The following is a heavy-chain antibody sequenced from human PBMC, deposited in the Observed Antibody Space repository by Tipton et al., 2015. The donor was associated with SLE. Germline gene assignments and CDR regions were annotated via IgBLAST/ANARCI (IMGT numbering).Heavy chain of an antibody. CDR1: GFTFDDYA. J-gene: IGHJ6*02. CDR3: VRATTGTRMDV. V-gene: IGHV3-9*01. Sequence: SLRLSCAASGFTFDDYAMHWVRQAPGKGLEWVSGISWNSGSIGYADSVKGRFTISRDNAKNSLYLQMNSLRAEDTALYYCVRATTGTRMDVWGQGTTVTVSS. CDR2: ISWNSGSI. D-gene: IGHD1-1*01.